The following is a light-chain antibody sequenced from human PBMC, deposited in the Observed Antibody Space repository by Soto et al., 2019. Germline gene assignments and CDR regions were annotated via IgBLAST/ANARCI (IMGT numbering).Light chain of an antibody. Sequence: QSALTQPPSVSGAPGQRVTISCTGSSSDIGAGYDVHWYQQLPGTAPKLLINANNNRPSGVSDRFSGSKSGTSASLAITGLQAEDEADYYCQSYDSSLSGYVFGTGTKLTVL. CDR3: QSYDSSLSGYV. CDR1: SSDIGAGYD. CDR2: ANN. J-gene: IGLJ1*01. V-gene: IGLV1-40*01.